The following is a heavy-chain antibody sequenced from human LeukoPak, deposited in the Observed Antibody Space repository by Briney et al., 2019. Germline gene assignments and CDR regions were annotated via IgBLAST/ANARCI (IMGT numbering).Heavy chain of an antibody. Sequence: SETLSLTCTVSGGSISSSSYYWGWIRQPPGKGLEWIGSIYYSGSTHYNPSLKSRVTISVDTSKNQFSLKLSSVTAADTAVYYCARVLRGYYDSSGYRNHFDYWGQGTLVTVSS. J-gene: IGHJ4*02. CDR1: GGSISSSSYY. D-gene: IGHD3-22*01. V-gene: IGHV4-39*07. CDR2: IYYSGST. CDR3: ARVLRGYYDSSGYRNHFDY.